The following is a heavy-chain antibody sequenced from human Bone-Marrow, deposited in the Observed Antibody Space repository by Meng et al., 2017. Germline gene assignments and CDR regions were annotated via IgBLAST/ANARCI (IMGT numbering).Heavy chain of an antibody. J-gene: IGHJ1*01. CDR3: ARAFFALVEVISYFQH. CDR1: GYTFTGYY. D-gene: IGHD6-13*01. V-gene: IGHV1-2*02. CDR2: INPNSGGT. Sequence: ASVKVSCKASGYTFTGYYMPWVRQAPGQGLEWRGWINPNSGGTNYAQKFQGRVTMTRDTSISTAYMELSRLRSDDTAVYYCARAFFALVEVISYFQHWGQGTLVTVSS.